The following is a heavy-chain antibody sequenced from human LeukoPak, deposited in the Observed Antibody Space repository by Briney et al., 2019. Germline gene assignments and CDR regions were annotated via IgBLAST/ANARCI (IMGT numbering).Heavy chain of an antibody. D-gene: IGHD6-13*01. Sequence: GGSLRLSCAASGFPFSGYWMDWVRQAPGKGMEWVANIKQDGSVQYYADSVKGRFTFSRDNSKNTVYLQMNSLRAEDTAVYYCAKDRIAGHDTFDIWGQGTVVTVSS. J-gene: IGHJ3*02. CDR2: IKQDGSVQ. V-gene: IGHV3-7*01. CDR1: GFPFSGYW. CDR3: AKDRIAGHDTFDI.